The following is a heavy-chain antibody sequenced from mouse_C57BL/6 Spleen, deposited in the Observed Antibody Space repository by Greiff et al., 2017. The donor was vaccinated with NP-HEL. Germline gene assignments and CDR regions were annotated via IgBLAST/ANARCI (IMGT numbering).Heavy chain of an antibody. CDR1: GYSITSGYY. V-gene: IGHV3-6*01. CDR3: ARALYYDDY. J-gene: IGHJ2*01. D-gene: IGHD2-4*01. CDR2: ISYDGSN. Sequence: EVQRVESGPGLVKPSQSLSLTCSVTGYSITSGYYWNWIRQFPGNKLEWMGYISYDGSNNYNPSLKNRISITRDTSKNQFFLKLNSVTTEDTATYYCARALYYDDYWGQGTTLTVSS.